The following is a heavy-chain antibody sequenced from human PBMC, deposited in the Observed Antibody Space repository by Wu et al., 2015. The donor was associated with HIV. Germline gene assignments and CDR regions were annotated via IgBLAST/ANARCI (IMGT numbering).Heavy chain of an antibody. V-gene: IGHV1-18*01. D-gene: IGHD6-13*01. CDR3: AREVTEYSSTWGYYYSYMDV. Sequence: QVQLVQSGAEVKKPGASVKVSCKASGYTFTSYGISWVRQAPGQGLEWMGWISAYNGNTNYARKFQGRVTLTTDTSTSTAYMELRSLRSDDTAVYYCAREVTEYSSTWGYYYSYMDVVGTKGPRSPSP. J-gene: IGHJ6*03. CDR1: GYTFTSYG. CDR2: ISAYNGNT.